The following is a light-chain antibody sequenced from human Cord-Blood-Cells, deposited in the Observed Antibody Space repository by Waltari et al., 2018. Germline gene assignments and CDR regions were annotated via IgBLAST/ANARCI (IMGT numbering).Light chain of an antibody. Sequence: SYVLTQPPSVSVAPGKTARITCGGNNIGSKSVHWYQQKPGQAPVLVIYYDSDRHSGIPERFSGSNSGNTATLTIIRVEAGDEADYYCQVWDSSSDHVVFGGGTKLTVL. J-gene: IGLJ2*01. CDR1: NIGSKS. V-gene: IGLV3-21*04. CDR3: QVWDSSSDHVV. CDR2: YDS.